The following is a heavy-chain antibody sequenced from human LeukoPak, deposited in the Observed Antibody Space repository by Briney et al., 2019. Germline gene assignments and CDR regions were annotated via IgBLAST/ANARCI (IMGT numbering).Heavy chain of an antibody. CDR2: LWSGATT. CDR3: ARGCRGNYFQDY. CDR1: GASIRSDTYY. Sequence: NPSETLSLTCTVSGASIRSDTYYWAWIRQPPGKGLEWIGSLWSGATTYYNPSLTSRVTIAVDTSKNQFSLILPSVAAADTAVYYCARGCRGNYFQDYWGQGTLVTVSS. V-gene: IGHV4-39*07. D-gene: IGHD1-26*01. J-gene: IGHJ4*02.